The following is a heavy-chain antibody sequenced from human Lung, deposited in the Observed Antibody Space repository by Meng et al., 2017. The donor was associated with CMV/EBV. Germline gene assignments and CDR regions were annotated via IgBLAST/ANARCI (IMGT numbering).Heavy chain of an antibody. J-gene: IGHJ6*02. Sequence: SVKVSCKASGYTFQRYSITWVRQAPGQGLEWLGRIMPILGMANHAQSLQGRVTITADKPTSTSYLELSGLTSEDTATYYCARDRRANYDYYGMEVWGQGTSVTVSS. V-gene: IGHV1-69*04. CDR2: IMPILGMA. CDR1: GYTFQRYS. CDR3: ARDRRANYDYYGMEV.